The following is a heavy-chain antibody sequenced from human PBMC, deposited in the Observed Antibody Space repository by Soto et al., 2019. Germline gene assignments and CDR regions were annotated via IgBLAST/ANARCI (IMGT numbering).Heavy chain of an antibody. J-gene: IGHJ4*02. D-gene: IGHD4-17*01. CDR1: GLTFSNAW. Sequence: EVQLVESGGGLVKPGGSLRLSCAASGLTFSNAWMSWVRQAPGKGLELVGRIKSKTDGGTTDYAAPVKGRFTISRDDAKNTLNLQMNSLKTEDTAVYYCTTGGEDSGDYNYWGQGTLVTVSS. V-gene: IGHV3-15*01. CDR2: IKSKTDGGTT. CDR3: TTGGEDSGDYNY.